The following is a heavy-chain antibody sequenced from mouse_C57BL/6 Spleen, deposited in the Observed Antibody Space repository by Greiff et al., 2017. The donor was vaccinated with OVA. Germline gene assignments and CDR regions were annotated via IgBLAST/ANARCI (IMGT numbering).Heavy chain of an antibody. J-gene: IGHJ2*01. D-gene: IGHD1-1*01. CDR2: IYPRDGST. CDR3: ARRRVITTAGYFDY. Sequence: QVQLQQSGPELVKPGASVKLSCKASGYTFTSYDINWVKQRPGQGLEWIGWIYPRDGSTKYNEKFKGKATLTVDTSSSTAYMELHSLTSEDSAVYFCARRRVITTAGYFDYWGQGTTLTVSS. V-gene: IGHV1-85*01. CDR1: GYTFTSYD.